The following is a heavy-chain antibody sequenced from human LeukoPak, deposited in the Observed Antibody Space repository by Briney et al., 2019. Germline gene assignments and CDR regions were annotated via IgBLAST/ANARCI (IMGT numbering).Heavy chain of an antibody. CDR1: GGSISSYY. CDR2: IYYSGST. V-gene: IGHV4-59*01. D-gene: IGHD3-9*01. J-gene: IGHJ4*02. Sequence: PSETLSLTCTVSGGSISSYYWSWIRQPPGKGLEWIGYIYYSGSTNYNPSLKSRVTISVDTSKNQFSLKLSSVTAADTAVYYCARLVRYTYYFDYWGQGTLVTVSS. CDR3: ARLVRYTYYFDY.